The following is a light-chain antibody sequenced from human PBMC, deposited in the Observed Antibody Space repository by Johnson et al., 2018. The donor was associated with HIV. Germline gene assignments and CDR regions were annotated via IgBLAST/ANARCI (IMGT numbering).Light chain of an antibody. CDR3: GTWDSSLSAYV. CDR2: DNN. CDR1: SSNIGNNY. Sequence: QSVLTQPPSVSAAPGQKVTISCSGSSSNIGNNYVSWYQQLPGTAPKLLIYDNNKRPSGIPDRFSASKSGTSATLGITGLQTGYEADYYCGTWDSSLSAYVFGTGTKVTVL. J-gene: IGLJ1*01. V-gene: IGLV1-51*01.